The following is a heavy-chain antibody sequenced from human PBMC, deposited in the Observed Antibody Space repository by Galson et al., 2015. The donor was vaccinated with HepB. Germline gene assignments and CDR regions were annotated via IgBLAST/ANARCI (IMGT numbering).Heavy chain of an antibody. J-gene: IGHJ6*02. CDR3: ARTAAPYYYYFGLDV. V-gene: IGHV3-30*03. D-gene: IGHD6-25*01. Sequence: SLRLSCAASGFTFSSYGMHWVRQAPGKGLEWVAVISYDGGNEYYADSLEGRFTISRDNSKNTLYLQMNSLRADDTALYYCARTAAPYYYYFGLDVWGQGTTVIVSS. CDR1: GFTFSSYG. CDR2: ISYDGGNE.